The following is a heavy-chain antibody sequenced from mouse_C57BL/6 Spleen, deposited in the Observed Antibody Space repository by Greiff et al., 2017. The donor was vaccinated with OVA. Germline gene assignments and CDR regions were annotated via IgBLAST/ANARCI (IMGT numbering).Heavy chain of an antibody. V-gene: IGHV1-59*01. CDR2: IDPSDSYT. J-gene: IGHJ1*03. D-gene: IGHD1-1*01. CDR3: ARGSYGSSHWYFAV. CDR1: GYTFTSYW. Sequence: QVQLQQSGAELVRPGTSVKLSCKASGYTFTSYWMHWVKQRPGQGLEWIGVIDPSDSYTNYNQKFKGKATLTVDTSSSTAYMQLRSLTSEDSAVYYCARGSYGSSHWYFAVWGTGTTVTVSS.